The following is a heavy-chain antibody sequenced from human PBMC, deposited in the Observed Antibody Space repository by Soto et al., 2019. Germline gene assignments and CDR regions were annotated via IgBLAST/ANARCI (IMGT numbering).Heavy chain of an antibody. CDR1: GGSISSISYY. Sequence: LSLTCTVSGGSISSISYYWGWIRQPPGKGLEWIGSIYYSGSTYYNPSLKSRVTISVDTSKNQFSLKLSSVTAADTAVYYCARQPKSITMIVVVITHYYYYGMDVWGHGTTVTVSS. CDR2: IYYSGST. V-gene: IGHV4-39*01. D-gene: IGHD3-22*01. CDR3: ARQPKSITMIVVVITHYYYYGMDV. J-gene: IGHJ6*02.